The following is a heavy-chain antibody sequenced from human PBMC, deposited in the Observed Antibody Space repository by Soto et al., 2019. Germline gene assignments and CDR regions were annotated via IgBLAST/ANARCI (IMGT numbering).Heavy chain of an antibody. CDR1: GFTFSSYA. CDR2: ISGSGGST. V-gene: IGHV3-23*01. Sequence: EVQLLESGGGLVQPGGSLRLSCAASGFTFSSYAMSWVRQAPEKGLEWVSAISGSGGSTYYADSVKGRFTISRDNSKNTLYLQMNSLRAEDTAVYYCASPSAHHYYYYYGMDVWGQGTTVTVSS. CDR3: ASPSAHHYYYYYGMDV. J-gene: IGHJ6*02.